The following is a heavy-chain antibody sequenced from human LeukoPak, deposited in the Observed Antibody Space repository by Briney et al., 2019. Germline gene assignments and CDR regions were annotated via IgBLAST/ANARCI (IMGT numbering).Heavy chain of an antibody. V-gene: IGHV1-18*01. CDR2: MSAYNGKT. Sequence: ASVKVSCKASGYTFISYYMHWVRQAPGQGLEWMGWMSAYNGKTNYAHSLQGRVTVTADTSTSTAYMELRSLRSEDTAVYYCARGMGYSYGHPQGAFDIWGQGTMVTVSS. CDR1: GYTFISYY. J-gene: IGHJ3*02. D-gene: IGHD5-18*01. CDR3: ARGMGYSYGHPQGAFDI.